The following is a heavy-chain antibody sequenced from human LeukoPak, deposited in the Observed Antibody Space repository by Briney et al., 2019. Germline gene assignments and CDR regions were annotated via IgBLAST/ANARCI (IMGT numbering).Heavy chain of an antibody. V-gene: IGHV4-39*07. CDR2: IYYSGST. D-gene: IGHD5-18*01. CDR1: GGSISSSSYY. Sequence: SETLSLTCTVSGGSISSSSYYWGWIRQPPGKGLEWIGSIYYSGSTYYNPSLKSRVTISVDTSKNQFSLKLASVTAADTAIYYCAKGAGGFSYYNWFDPWGQGTLVTVSS. J-gene: IGHJ5*02. CDR3: AKGAGGFSYYNWFDP.